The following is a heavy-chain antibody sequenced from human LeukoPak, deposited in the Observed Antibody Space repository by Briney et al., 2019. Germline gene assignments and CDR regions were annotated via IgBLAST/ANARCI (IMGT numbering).Heavy chain of an antibody. J-gene: IGHJ6*03. Sequence: SQTLSLTCTVSGGPISSGSYYWSWIRQPAGKGLEWIGRIYTSGSTNYNPSLKSRVTISVDTSKNQFSLKLSSVTAADTAVYYCARGRIAARLGQRYYYYMDVWGKGTTVTVSS. CDR2: IYTSGST. CDR1: GGPISSGSYY. CDR3: ARGRIAARLGQRYYYYMDV. V-gene: IGHV4-61*02. D-gene: IGHD6-6*01.